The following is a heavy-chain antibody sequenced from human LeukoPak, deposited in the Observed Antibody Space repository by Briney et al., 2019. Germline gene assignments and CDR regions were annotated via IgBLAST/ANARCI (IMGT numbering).Heavy chain of an antibody. CDR1: GFTFSSYA. V-gene: IGHV3-23*01. J-gene: IGHJ4*02. CDR3: AKHYDILTGYYTYFDY. CDR2: ISGSGCST. Sequence: GGSLRLSCAASGFTFSSYAMSWVRQAPGKGLEWVSAISGSGCSTYYADSVKGRVTIPRDNSKNTLYLQMNSLRAEDTAVYYCAKHYDILTGYYTYFDYWGQGTLVTVSS. D-gene: IGHD3-9*01.